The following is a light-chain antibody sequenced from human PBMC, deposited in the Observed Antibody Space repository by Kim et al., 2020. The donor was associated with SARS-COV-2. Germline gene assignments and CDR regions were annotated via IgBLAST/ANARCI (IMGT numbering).Light chain of an antibody. CDR1: SSDVGGYNY. Sequence: QSALTQPASVSGSPGQSITISCTGTSSDVGGYNYVTWYQQYPGKAPKLMLYDVTKRPSGASNRFSGSKSGNTASLTISGLQAEDEADYYCSSYRSSGYVFGTGTKVTVL. CDR2: DVT. J-gene: IGLJ1*01. V-gene: IGLV2-14*03. CDR3: SSYRSSGYV.